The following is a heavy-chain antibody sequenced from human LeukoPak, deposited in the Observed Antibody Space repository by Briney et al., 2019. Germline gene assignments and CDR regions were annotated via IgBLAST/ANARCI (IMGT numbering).Heavy chain of an antibody. Sequence: ASVKVSCKASGYTFTSYGISWVRQAPGQGLEWMGWISAYNGNTNYAQKLQGRVTMTTDTSTSTAYMELRSLRSDDTAVYYCARFLYGSGSYHYYYGMDVWGQGTTVTVSS. CDR3: ARFLYGSGSYHYYYGMDV. CDR2: ISAYNGNT. CDR1: GYTFTSYG. J-gene: IGHJ6*02. V-gene: IGHV1-18*01. D-gene: IGHD3-10*01.